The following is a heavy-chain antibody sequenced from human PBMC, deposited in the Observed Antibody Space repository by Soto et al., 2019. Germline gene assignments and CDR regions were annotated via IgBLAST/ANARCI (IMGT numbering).Heavy chain of an antibody. J-gene: IGHJ4*02. D-gene: IGHD1-7*01. V-gene: IGHV1-8*01. CDR1: GYTFTSYD. CDR3: ARDGVSSTEYTWNYGTYFDY. CDR2: MNPNSGNT. Sequence: ASVKVSCKASGYTFTSYDINWVRQATGQGLEWMGWMNPNSGNTGYAQKFQGRVTMTRNTSITTAYLELSSLSSEDTAVYYCARDGVSSTEYTWNYGTYFDYWGQGALVTVSS.